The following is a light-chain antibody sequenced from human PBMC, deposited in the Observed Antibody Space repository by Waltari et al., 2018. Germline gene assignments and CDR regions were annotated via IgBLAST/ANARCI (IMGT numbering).Light chain of an antibody. J-gene: IGKJ5*01. CDR2: GAS. CDR1: QSVSSSY. Sequence: EIVLTQSPGTLSLSPGERATLSCRASQSVSSSYLAWYQQIPGQAPSLLIYGASIRATGIPDRFSGSGSGTDFTLTISRLEPDDFAVYYCQQYGDSPLITFGQGTRLDIK. CDR3: QQYGDSPLIT. V-gene: IGKV3-20*01.